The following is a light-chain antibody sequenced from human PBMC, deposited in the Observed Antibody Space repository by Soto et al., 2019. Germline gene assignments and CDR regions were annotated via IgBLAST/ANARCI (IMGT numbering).Light chain of an antibody. V-gene: IGKV1-5*03. CDR2: KAS. J-gene: IGKJ1*01. CDR1: QSSSSY. Sequence: DIQMTQSPSSLSASVGVRVTITCRASQSSSSYLNWYQQKPGKAPKLLIYKASTLKSGVPSRFSGSGSGTEFTLTISSLQPDDFATYYCQHYNSYSEAFGQGTKVDIK. CDR3: QHYNSYSEA.